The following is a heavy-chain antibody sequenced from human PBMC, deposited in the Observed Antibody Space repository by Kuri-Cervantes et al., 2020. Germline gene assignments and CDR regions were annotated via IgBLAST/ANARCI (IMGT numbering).Heavy chain of an antibody. CDR2: IRAYNGDT. CDR3: ACWRPTTVELLFYFAFDI. J-gene: IGHJ3*02. Sequence: ASVKVSCKASGYTFTSSGISWVRQAPGQGLEWMGWIRAYNGDTNYAQKLQGRVTMTTDTSTSTAYMELRSLRSDDTAVYYCACWRPTTVELLFYFAFDIWGQGTMVTVSS. D-gene: IGHD3-3*01. V-gene: IGHV1-18*01. CDR1: GYTFTSSG.